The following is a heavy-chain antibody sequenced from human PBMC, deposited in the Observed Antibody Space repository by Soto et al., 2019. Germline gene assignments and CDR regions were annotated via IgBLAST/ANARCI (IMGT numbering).Heavy chain of an antibody. CDR2: TYYRSRWYD. V-gene: IGHV6-1*01. CDR1: GDSVSSNSVA. CDR3: ARGGFYMTVANFDC. D-gene: IGHD6-19*01. J-gene: IGHJ4*02. Sequence: QVQLQQSGPGLVKPSQTLSLTCAISGDSVSSNSVAWYWIRQSPSRGLEWLGRTYYRSRWYDDYAVSVKSRIRISPDTSMNQFSLQLTSVTPGDTAVYYCARGGFYMTVANFDCWGQGTLVTVSS.